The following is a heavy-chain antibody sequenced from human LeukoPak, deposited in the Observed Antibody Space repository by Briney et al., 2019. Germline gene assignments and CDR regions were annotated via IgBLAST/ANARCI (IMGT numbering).Heavy chain of an antibody. CDR2: ISSGSTDI. CDR3: ARAPSEIGGYYPEYFRH. J-gene: IGHJ1*01. D-gene: IGHD3-22*01. CDR1: GFTLSSYE. Sequence: GGSLRLSCAASGFTLSSYEMNWVRQAPGKGLEWVSYISSGSTDIQYADSVKGRFTISRDNAKNSLYLQMNSLRAEDTGVYYCARAPSEIGGYYPEYFRHWGQGTLVTVSS. V-gene: IGHV3-48*03.